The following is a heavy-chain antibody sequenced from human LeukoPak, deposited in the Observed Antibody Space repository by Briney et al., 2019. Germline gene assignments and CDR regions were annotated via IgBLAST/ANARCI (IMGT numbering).Heavy chain of an antibody. CDR3: ARDQEAFDY. Sequence: GASVTVSYTASGYSFTSNYIHWVRQAPGQGLGWMGMIYPRDGSTSYAQKFQGRVTVTRDTSTSTVHMELSGLRSEDTAVYYCARDQEAFDYWGQGTLVTVSS. V-gene: IGHV1-46*01. CDR1: GYSFTSNY. CDR2: IYPRDGST. J-gene: IGHJ4*02.